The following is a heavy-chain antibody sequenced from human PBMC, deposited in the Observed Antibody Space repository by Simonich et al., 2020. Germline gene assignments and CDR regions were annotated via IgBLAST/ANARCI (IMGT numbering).Heavy chain of an antibody. D-gene: IGHD6-19*01. J-gene: IGHJ4*02. V-gene: IGHV4-38-2*01. CDR2: IYHSGNT. CDR3: ARVTREWLVFY. CDR1: GYSISSGYY. Sequence: QVQLQESGPGLVKPSETLSLTCAVSGYSISSGYYWGWIRQPPGKGLEWIGSIYHSGNTYYNPSLKSRVTISVDTSKNQFSLKLSSVTAADTAVYYCARVTREWLVFYWGQGTLVTVSS.